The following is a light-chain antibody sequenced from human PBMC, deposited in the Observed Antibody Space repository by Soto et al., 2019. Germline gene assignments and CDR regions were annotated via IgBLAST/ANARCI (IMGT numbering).Light chain of an antibody. CDR1: TSNIGKTF. Sequence: QSVLTQQPSASGTPGQTVNISCSGSTSNIGKTFVYWYQHFPGAAPKLLIYRNTLRPSGVPDRFSAYKSGTSTSLAISGLRSEDEADYYCASWDNNLSGYVFGTGTKVTVL. J-gene: IGLJ1*01. CDR3: ASWDNNLSGYV. V-gene: IGLV1-47*01. CDR2: RNT.